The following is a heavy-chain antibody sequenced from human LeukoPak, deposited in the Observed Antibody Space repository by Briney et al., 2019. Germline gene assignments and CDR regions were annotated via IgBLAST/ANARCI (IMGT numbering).Heavy chain of an antibody. CDR3: ARASRTGYDY. CDR1: GFTFSDYW. Sequence: GESLRLSCAASGFTFSDYWMSWVRQAPGKGLEWVANIQQDGSEKYYVDSVKGRFTISRDNAKKSLFLQVSSLRDEDTALYYCARASRTGYDYWGLGTLVTVSS. CDR2: IQQDGSEK. D-gene: IGHD2-8*02. J-gene: IGHJ4*02. V-gene: IGHV3-7*02.